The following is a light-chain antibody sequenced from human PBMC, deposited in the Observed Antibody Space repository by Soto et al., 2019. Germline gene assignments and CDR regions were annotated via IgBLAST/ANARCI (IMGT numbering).Light chain of an antibody. V-gene: IGKV3-20*01. CDR3: QQYGSSQYT. CDR2: GAS. CDR1: HSVNNNF. Sequence: EIVLTQSPGTLSLSPGERATLSCRASHSVNNNFLAWYQQKPGQAPRLLIYGASSRAAGIPDRFSGSGSGTDFTLTISRLEPEDFTVYFCQQYGSSQYTFGQGTKLDIK. J-gene: IGKJ2*01.